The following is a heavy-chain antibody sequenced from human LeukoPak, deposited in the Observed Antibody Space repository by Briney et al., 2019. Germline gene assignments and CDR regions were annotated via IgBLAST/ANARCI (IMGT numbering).Heavy chain of an antibody. J-gene: IGHJ5*02. Sequence: SETLSLTCTVSGGSISSSSYYWGWICQPPGKGLEWIGSIYYSGSTYYNPSLKSRVTISVDTSKNQFSLKLSSVTAADTAVYYCARRWENWFDPWGQGTLVTVSS. CDR3: ARRWENWFDP. CDR1: GGSISSSSYY. V-gene: IGHV4-39*01. D-gene: IGHD1-26*01. CDR2: IYYSGST.